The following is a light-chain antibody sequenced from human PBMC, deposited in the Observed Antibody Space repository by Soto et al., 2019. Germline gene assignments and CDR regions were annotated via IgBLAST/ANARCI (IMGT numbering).Light chain of an antibody. Sequence: DIQLTQSPSFLSASVGDRVTITCRASQGISSYLAWYQQRPGKAPKLLIYGASTLQSGVPSRFSGSGSGTEFTLTSSSLQPEDFTTYCCQQFNSYPLTFGGGTKVEIK. J-gene: IGKJ4*01. V-gene: IGKV1-9*01. CDR2: GAS. CDR1: QGISSY. CDR3: QQFNSYPLT.